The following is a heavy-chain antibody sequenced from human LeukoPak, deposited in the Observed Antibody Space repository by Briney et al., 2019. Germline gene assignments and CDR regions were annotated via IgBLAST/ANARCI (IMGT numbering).Heavy chain of an antibody. V-gene: IGHV3-48*01. D-gene: IGHD6-19*01. J-gene: IGHJ4*02. CDR2: ITSSSNTV. Sequence: GGSLRLSCAASGFTFSNYNMFWARQAPGKGLEWVSYITSSSNTVHYADSVKGRFTLSRDNAKSSLYLQMNSLRAEDTAIYYCAKLLSGWYLADYWGQGTLVTVSS. CDR1: GFTFSNYN. CDR3: AKLLSGWYLADY.